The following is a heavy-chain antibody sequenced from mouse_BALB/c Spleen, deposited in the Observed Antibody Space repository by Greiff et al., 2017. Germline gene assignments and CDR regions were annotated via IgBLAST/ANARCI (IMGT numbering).Heavy chain of an antibody. CDR3: TIGGFDY. CDR1: GYAFTNYL. V-gene: IGHV1-54*01. CDR2: INPGSGGT. Sequence: QVQLQQSGAELVRPGTSVKVSCKASGYAFTNYLIEWVKQRPGQGLEWIGVINPGSGGTNYNEKFKGKATLTADKSSSTAYMQLSSLTSEDSAVYYCTIGGFDYWGQGTTLTVSS. J-gene: IGHJ2*01.